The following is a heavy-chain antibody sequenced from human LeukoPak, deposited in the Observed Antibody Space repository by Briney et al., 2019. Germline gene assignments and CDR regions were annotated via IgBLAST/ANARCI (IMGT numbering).Heavy chain of an antibody. CDR1: GYTFTGYY. J-gene: IGHJ5*02. V-gene: IGHV1-2*02. CDR2: INPNSGGT. CDR3: ARGIWYGGGFWFDP. D-gene: IGHD6-13*01. Sequence: GASVKVSCKASGYTFTGYYMHWVRQAPGQGLEWMGWINPNSGGTNYAQKFQGRVTMTRDTSISTAYMELSRLRSDDTAVYYCARGIWYGGGFWFDPWGQGTLVTVSS.